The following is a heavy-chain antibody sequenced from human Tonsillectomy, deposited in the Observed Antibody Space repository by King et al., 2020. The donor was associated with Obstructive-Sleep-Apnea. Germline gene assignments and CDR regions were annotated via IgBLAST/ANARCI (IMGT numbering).Heavy chain of an antibody. CDR3: ARGHDLYDILTGYGMDV. J-gene: IGHJ6*02. V-gene: IGHV1-8*01. D-gene: IGHD3-9*01. CDR1: GYTFTSYD. Sequence: QLVQSGAEVKKPGASVKVSCKASGYTFTSYDINWVRQATGQGLEWMGWMNPNSGNTGYAQKFQGRVTMTRNTSISTAYMELSSLRSEDTAVYYCARGHDLYDILTGYGMDVWGQGTTVTVSS. CDR2: MNPNSGNT.